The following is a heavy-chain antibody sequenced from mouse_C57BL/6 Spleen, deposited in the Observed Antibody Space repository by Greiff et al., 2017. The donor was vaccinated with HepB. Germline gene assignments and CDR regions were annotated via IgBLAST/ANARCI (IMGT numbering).Heavy chain of an antibody. CDR1: GYSITSGYY. V-gene: IGHV3-6*01. CDR2: ISYDGSN. Sequence: DMHLVESGPGLVKPSQSLSLTCSVTGYSITSGYYWNWIRQFPGNKLEWMGYISYDGSNDYNPSLKNRISITRDTSKNQFFLKLNSVTTEDTATYYCARPPVGNYYAMDYWGQGTSVTVSS. D-gene: IGHD1-1*01. J-gene: IGHJ4*01. CDR3: ARPPVGNYYAMDY.